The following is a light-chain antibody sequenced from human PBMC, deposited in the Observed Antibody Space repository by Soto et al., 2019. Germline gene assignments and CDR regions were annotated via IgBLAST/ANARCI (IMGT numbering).Light chain of an antibody. V-gene: IGKV1-9*01. CDR3: QKCGIAPFT. CDR1: QGISSY. CDR2: AAS. J-gene: IGKJ4*01. Sequence: IQLTPSPSSLSASVGDRVNITCRASQGISSYLAWYQQKPGKAPKLLIYAASTLQSGVPSRFSGSGSGTEFTLTISSLQPEDVATYYCQKCGIAPFTFGGGTKVDI.